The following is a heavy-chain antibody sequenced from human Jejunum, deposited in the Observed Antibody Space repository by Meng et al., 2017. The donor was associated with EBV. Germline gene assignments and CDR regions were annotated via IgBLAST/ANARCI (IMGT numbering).Heavy chain of an antibody. CDR3: SHYIWGSYPAGAY. Sequence: HLQELGPGLVTPSETLSLPGAVSGGSISSNNWWSWVRQPPGKGLEWIGEIYHSGIVNYNPSLKSRVTISVDKSKNQFSLRLTSVTAADTAVYYCSHYIWGSYPAGAYWGQGTLVTVSS. V-gene: IGHV4-4*02. CDR2: IYHSGIV. D-gene: IGHD3-16*02. CDR1: GGSISSNNW. J-gene: IGHJ4*02.